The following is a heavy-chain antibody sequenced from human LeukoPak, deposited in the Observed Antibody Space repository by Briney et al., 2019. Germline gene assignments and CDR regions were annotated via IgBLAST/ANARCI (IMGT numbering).Heavy chain of an antibody. V-gene: IGHV3-21*01. CDR1: GFPFSTYA. J-gene: IGHJ4*02. CDR2: ITSTGHI. Sequence: GGSLRLSCAASGFPFSTYAMNWVRQAPGKGLEWVSAITSTGHIDYADSVKGRFTISRDNAKNSVYLQMNNLRGEDTSVYYCARGGDSDYGLDIWGQGALVTVSS. D-gene: IGHD3-16*01. CDR3: ARGGDSDYGLDI.